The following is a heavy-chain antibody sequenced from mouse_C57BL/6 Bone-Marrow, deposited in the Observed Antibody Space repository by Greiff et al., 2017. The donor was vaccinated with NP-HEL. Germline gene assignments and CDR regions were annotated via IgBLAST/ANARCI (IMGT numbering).Heavy chain of an antibody. J-gene: IGHJ4*01. D-gene: IGHD2-3*01. CDR2: ISNGGGST. Sequence: EVKLEESGGGLVQPGGSLKLSCAASGFTFSDYYMYWVRQTPEKRLEWVAYISNGGGSTYYPDTVKGRFTISRDNAKNTLYLQRSRLKSEDTAMYYCARRPDGYYSYYAMDYWGQGTSVTVSS. CDR1: GFTFSDYY. V-gene: IGHV5-12*01. CDR3: ARRPDGYYSYYAMDY.